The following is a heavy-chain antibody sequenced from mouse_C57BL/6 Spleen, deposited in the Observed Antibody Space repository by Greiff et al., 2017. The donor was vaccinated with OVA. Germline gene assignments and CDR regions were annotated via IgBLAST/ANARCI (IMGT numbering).Heavy chain of an antibody. J-gene: IGHJ4*01. D-gene: IGHD1-1*01. CDR3: TRDYGLYAMDY. CDR1: GFTFSSYA. Sequence: EVQGVESGEGLVKPGGSLKLSCAASGFTFSSYAMSWVRQTPEKRLEWVAYISSGGDYIYYADTVKGRFTISRDNARNTLYLQMSSLKSEDTAMYYCTRDYGLYAMDYWGQGTSVTVSS. V-gene: IGHV5-9-1*02. CDR2: ISSGGDYI.